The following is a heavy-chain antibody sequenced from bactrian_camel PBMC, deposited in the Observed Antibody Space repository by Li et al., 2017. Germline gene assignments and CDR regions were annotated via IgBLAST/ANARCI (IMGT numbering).Heavy chain of an antibody. CDR3: AAQSGLNIRYVLQEVAYSY. Sequence: HVQLVESGGGLVQSGGSLRLSCVASGFAFSEHGMSWVRRPPGKELEYVATINVDGRTHYRESVEGRFTISQDNAKNTLYLQMNSLKPEDTAMYYCAAQSGLNIRYVLQEVAYSYWGQGTQVTVS. CDR1: GFAFSEHG. D-gene: IGHD3*01. CDR2: INVDGRT. V-gene: IGHV3S37*01. J-gene: IGHJ4*01.